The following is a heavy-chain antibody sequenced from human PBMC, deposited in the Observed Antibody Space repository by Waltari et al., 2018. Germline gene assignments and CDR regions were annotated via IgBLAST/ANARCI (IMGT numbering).Heavy chain of an antibody. J-gene: IGHJ4*02. D-gene: IGHD1-26*01. CDR1: GGSISSSRYY. V-gene: IGHV4-39*07. CDR3: AREWELYYFDY. Sequence: QLQLQESGPGLVKPSETLSLTCTVSGGSISSSRYYWGWIRQPPGKGLEWIGSIYYSGSTYYNPSLKSRVTISVDTSKNQFSLKLSSVTAADTAVYYCAREWELYYFDYWGQGTLVTVSS. CDR2: IYYSGST.